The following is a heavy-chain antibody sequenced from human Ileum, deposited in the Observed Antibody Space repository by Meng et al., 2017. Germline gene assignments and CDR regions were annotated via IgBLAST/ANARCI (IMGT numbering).Heavy chain of an antibody. Sequence: LQEPSPGLVRIAEPTSLSCTVSGGSVSSDGFQWGWVRQPPGKGLEWIGYASTNYNPSLKSRVTISLDTSKNQFSLELSSVTAADTAVYYCARDHWGSLDYWGQGILVTVSS. CDR2: AST. CDR3: ARDHWGSLDY. D-gene: IGHD7-27*01. J-gene: IGHJ4*02. V-gene: IGHV4-61*08. CDR1: GGSVSSDGFQ.